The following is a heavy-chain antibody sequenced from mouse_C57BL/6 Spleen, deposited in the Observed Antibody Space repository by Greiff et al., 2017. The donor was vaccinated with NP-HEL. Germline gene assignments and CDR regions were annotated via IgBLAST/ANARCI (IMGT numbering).Heavy chain of an antibody. CDR3: ARYWRYYYAMDY. J-gene: IGHJ4*01. CDR2: IDPSDSYT. D-gene: IGHD4-1*01. CDR1: GYTFTSYW. Sequence: QVQLQQPGAELVMPGASVKLSCKASGYTFTSYWMHWVKQRPGQGLEWIGEIDPSDSYTNYNQKFKGKSTLTADKSSSTAYMQLSSLTSEDSAFYYCARYWRYYYAMDYWGQGTSVTVSS. V-gene: IGHV1-69*01.